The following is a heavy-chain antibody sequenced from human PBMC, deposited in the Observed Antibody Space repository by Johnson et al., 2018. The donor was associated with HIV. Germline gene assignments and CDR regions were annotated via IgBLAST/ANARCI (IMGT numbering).Heavy chain of an antibody. Sequence: QVQLVESGGGVVQPGRSLRLSCAASGFTFSSYAMHWVRQAPGKGLDWVAVISYDGSNKYYEDSVKGRFTISRDNSKNTLYLQMTSLRAEDTAVYYCARDRVITFGGVIGRGAFDIWGQGTMVTVSS. CDR1: GFTFSSYA. V-gene: IGHV3-30-3*01. J-gene: IGHJ3*02. CDR2: ISYDGSNK. CDR3: ARDRVITFGGVIGRGAFDI. D-gene: IGHD3-16*02.